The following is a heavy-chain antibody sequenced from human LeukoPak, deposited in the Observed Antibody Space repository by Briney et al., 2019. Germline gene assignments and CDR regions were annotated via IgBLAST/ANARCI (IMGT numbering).Heavy chain of an antibody. J-gene: IGHJ4*02. CDR3: ASGAMTTVTTLDY. V-gene: IGHV1-2*02. CDR2: INPNSGGT. CDR1: GYTFTGYY. Sequence: ASVKVSCKASGYTFTGYYMHWVRQAPGQGLEWMGWINPNSGGTNYAQKFQGRITMTRDTSISTAYMELSRLRSDDTAVYYCASGAMTTVTTLDYWGQGTLVTVSS. D-gene: IGHD4-17*01.